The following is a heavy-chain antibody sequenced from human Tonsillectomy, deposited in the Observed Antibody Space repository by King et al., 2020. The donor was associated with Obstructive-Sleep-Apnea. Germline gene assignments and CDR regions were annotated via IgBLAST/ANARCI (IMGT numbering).Heavy chain of an antibody. D-gene: IGHD5-12*01. Sequence: VQLQESGPGLVKPSETLSLTCTVSGGSISSYYWSWIRQPPGKGLEWIGYIYYSGSTNYNPSLKSRVTISVDTSKNQFSLKLSSVTAADTAVYYCARDMRQVDYFDYWGQGTLVTVSS. J-gene: IGHJ4*02. CDR1: GGSISSYY. CDR3: ARDMRQVDYFDY. CDR2: IYYSGST. V-gene: IGHV4-59*01.